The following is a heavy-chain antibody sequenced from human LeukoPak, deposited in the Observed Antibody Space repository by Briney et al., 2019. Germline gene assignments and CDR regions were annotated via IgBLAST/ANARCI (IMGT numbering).Heavy chain of an antibody. V-gene: IGHV3-30-3*01. CDR3: ARADSSSWHNFDY. J-gene: IGHJ4*02. D-gene: IGHD6-13*01. CDR2: SSDDGNTQ. Sequence: GSLRLSCAASGFTFSRYAMHWVRQAPGKGLELGAVSSDDGNTQHRVDSVEGRFTISRDNSKNTLYLQMNSLRSEDTAIYYCARADSSSWHNFDYWGQGTLVTVSS. CDR1: GFTFSRYA.